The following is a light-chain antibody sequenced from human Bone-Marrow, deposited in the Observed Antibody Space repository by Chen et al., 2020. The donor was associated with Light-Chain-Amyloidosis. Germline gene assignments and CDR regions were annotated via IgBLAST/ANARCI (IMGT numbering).Light chain of an antibody. CDR2: EVS. V-gene: IGLV2-14*03. CDR3: ASYTTNSLWV. J-gene: IGLJ3*02. CDR1: STDISADDY. Sequence: QSALTQPASVSGSPGRSITFSCTGNSTDISADDYVSWYQQHPGKAPKLIIFEVSDRPSVISNRFSGSKSGNTASLTISGLQAEDEADYYCASYTTNSLWVFGGGTKLTVL.